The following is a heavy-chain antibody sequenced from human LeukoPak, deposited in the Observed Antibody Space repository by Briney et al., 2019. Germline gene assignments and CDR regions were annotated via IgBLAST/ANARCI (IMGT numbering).Heavy chain of an antibody. D-gene: IGHD2-15*01. CDR2: INHSGST. Sequence: SETLSLTCAVYGGSFRGYYWSWIRQPPRKGLEWIGEINHSGSTNYNPSLKSRVTISVDTSKNQFSLKLSSVTAADTAVYYCARVLVVAATVGFHYWGQGTLVTVSS. V-gene: IGHV4-34*01. CDR3: ARVLVVAATVGFHY. J-gene: IGHJ4*02. CDR1: GGSFRGYY.